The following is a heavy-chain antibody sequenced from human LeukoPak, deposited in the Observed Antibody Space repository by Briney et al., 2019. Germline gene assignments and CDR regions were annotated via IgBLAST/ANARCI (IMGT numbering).Heavy chain of an antibody. CDR1: GGSFSGYY. J-gene: IGHJ4*02. CDR2: INHSGST. D-gene: IGHD3-10*01. V-gene: IGHV4-34*01. Sequence: SETLSLTCAVYGGSFSGYYWSWIRQPPGKGLEWIGEINHSGSTNYNPSLKSRVTIPVDTSKNQFSLKLSSVTAADTAVYYCARAPYYYGSGSYYNNAPYFDYWGQGTLVTVSS. CDR3: ARAPYYYGSGSYYNNAPYFDY.